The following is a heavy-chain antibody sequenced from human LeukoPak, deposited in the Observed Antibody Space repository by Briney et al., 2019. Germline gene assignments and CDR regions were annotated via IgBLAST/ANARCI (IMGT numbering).Heavy chain of an antibody. CDR1: GFTFSNYW. V-gene: IGHV3-7*03. Sequence: GGSLRLSCAASGFTFSNYWMTWVRQAPGKGLEWVANIKQDGSEKHYVDSVKGRFTISRDNAKNSLYLQMSSLRAEDTAIYYCAKEGFDYWGQGTLVTVSS. J-gene: IGHJ4*02. CDR3: AKEGFDY. CDR2: IKQDGSEK.